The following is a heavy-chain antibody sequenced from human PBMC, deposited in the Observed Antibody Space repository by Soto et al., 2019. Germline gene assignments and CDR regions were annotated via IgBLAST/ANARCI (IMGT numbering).Heavy chain of an antibody. CDR1: GGSIRRYY. CDR3: ARELALAGTSDGVGV. CDR2: TFYEGST. V-gene: IGHV4-59*01. D-gene: IGHD6-19*01. J-gene: IGHJ6*02. Sequence: SETLSLTCSVSGGSIRRYYWSWIRQPPGKGLEWIGYTFYEGSTRYNPSLKSRVTISIDTSKDQFSLSLRSVTAADTAVYFCARELALAGTSDGVGVWGQGTTVTAP.